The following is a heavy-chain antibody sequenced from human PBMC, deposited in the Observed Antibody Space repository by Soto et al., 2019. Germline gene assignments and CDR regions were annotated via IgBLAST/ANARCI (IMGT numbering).Heavy chain of an antibody. CDR1: GGSISSYY. V-gene: IGHV4-59*08. CDR3: ARTDVETYCSGGSCYPLEYFQH. D-gene: IGHD2-15*01. CDR2: IYYSGST. J-gene: IGHJ1*01. Sequence: PSETLSLTCTVSGGSISSYYWSWIRQPPGKGLEWIGYIYYSGSTNYNPSLKSRVTISVDTSKNQFSLKLSSVTAADTAVYYCARTDVETYCSGGSCYPLEYFQHWGQGTLVTVSS.